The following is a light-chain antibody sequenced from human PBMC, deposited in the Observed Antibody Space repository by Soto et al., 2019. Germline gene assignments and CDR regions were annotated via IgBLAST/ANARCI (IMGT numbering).Light chain of an antibody. CDR2: EVS. J-gene: IGLJ1*01. Sequence: QSALTQPASVSGSPGQSITISCTGTSGDVGGYNYVSWYQQHPGKAPKLMIYEVSNRPSGVSNRFSGSKSGNTASLTISGLQAEDEADYYCSSYTSSSTPYVVGTGTKVTV. CDR1: SGDVGGYNY. CDR3: SSYTSSSTPYV. V-gene: IGLV2-14*01.